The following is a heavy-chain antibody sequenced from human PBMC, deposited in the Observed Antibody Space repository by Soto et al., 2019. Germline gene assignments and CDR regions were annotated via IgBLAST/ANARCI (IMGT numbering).Heavy chain of an antibody. Sequence: GASVKVSCKASGYTFTGYYMHWVRQAPGQGLEWMGWINPNSGDTNYAQKFQGRVTMTRDTSISTAYMELSRLRSDDTAGYYCASHRGEVDYAHGMDVWGQGTTVTVS. CDR3: ASHRGEVDYAHGMDV. D-gene: IGHD3-10*01. V-gene: IGHV1-2*02. CDR2: INPNSGDT. CDR1: GYTFTGYY. J-gene: IGHJ6*02.